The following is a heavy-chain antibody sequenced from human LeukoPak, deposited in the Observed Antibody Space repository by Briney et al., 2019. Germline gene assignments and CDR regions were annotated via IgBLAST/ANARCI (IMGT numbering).Heavy chain of an antibody. CDR3: ARRNGYYLEY. Sequence: GGSLRLSCAASGLTFSNYAMSWVRQAPGKGLEWVAIIWYDGSDKQYADSVKGRFTVSRDNSKNTLDLQMNSLRVEDTAVYYCARRNGYYLEYWGQGTLVTVSS. D-gene: IGHD2-8*01. V-gene: IGHV3-33*08. CDR2: IWYDGSDK. CDR1: GLTFSNYA. J-gene: IGHJ4*02.